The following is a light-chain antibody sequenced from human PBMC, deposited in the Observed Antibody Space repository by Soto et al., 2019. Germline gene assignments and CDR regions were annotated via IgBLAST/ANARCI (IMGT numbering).Light chain of an antibody. CDR2: VAS. CDR1: QSVSSNF. CDR3: QQYASSPIT. J-gene: IGKJ5*01. Sequence: EIVLTQSPGTLSLSPGERATLSCRARQSVSSNFLAWYQQKSGQAPRLLIYVASSRATGIPGRFSGSGFGTDFTLTISRLEPEDFAVYYCQQYASSPITFGQGTRLEIK. V-gene: IGKV3-20*01.